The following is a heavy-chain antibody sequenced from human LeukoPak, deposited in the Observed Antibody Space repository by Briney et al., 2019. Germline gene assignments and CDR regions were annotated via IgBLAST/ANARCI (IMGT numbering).Heavy chain of an antibody. CDR1: GGSFSGYY. V-gene: IGHV4-59*01. D-gene: IGHD5-18*01. CDR2: IYYSGST. CDR3: ARGGYSYDNWFDP. Sequence: SETLSLTCAVYGGSFSGYYWSWIRQPPGKGLEWIGYIYYSGSTNYNPSLKSRVTISVDTSKNQFSLKLSSVTAADTAVYYCARGGYSYDNWFDPWGQGTLVTVSS. J-gene: IGHJ5*02.